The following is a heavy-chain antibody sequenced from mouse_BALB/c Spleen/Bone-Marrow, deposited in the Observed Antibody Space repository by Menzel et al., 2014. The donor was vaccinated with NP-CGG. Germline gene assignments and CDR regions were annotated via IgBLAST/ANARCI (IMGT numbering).Heavy chain of an antibody. CDR1: GFNIKDTY. Sequence: VHVKQSGAELVKPGASVKLSCTASGFNIKDTYMHWVKQRPEQGLEWIGRIDPANGNTKYDPKFQGKATITADTSSNTAYLQLSSLTSEDTAVYDCASYYYGSSLFAYWGQGTLVTVSA. D-gene: IGHD1-1*01. V-gene: IGHV14-3*02. CDR3: ASYYYGSSLFAY. J-gene: IGHJ3*01. CDR2: IDPANGNT.